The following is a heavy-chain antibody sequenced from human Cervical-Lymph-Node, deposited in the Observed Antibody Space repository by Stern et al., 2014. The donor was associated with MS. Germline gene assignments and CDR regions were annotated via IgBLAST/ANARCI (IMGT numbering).Heavy chain of an antibody. J-gene: IGHJ3*01. D-gene: IGHD1/OR15-1a*01. V-gene: IGHV1-2*02. CDR2: INPNTGAI. CDR3: ARGIRYSWNNNAPAFDV. Sequence: QVQLLQSGAEVKKPGASVKVSCKGSGYTFTAYYIQWVRQAPGQGLEWMGWINPNTGAINNAQKFQGRVTMTRDTSISTVYMELSSLTSDDMAVYYCARGIRYSWNNNAPAFDVWGQGTMVTVSS. CDR1: GYTFTAYY.